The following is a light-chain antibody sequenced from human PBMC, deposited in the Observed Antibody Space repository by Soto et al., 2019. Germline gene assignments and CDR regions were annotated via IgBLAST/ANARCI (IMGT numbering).Light chain of an antibody. J-gene: IGLJ2*01. CDR1: SSNIGTNP. V-gene: IGLV1-44*01. Sequence: QSVLTQPPSASGTPGQRVAISCSGGSSNIGTNPVNWYLHLPGTAPKLLIYRDNQRPSGVPDRFSGSKSGTSASLTISGRQSEDEADYFCSAWDDSIYGPVFGGGTKLTVL. CDR2: RDN. CDR3: SAWDDSIYGPV.